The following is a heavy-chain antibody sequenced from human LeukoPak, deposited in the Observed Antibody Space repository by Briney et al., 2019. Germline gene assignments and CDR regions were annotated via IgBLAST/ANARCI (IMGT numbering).Heavy chain of an antibody. V-gene: IGHV4-34*01. CDR2: INHSGST. CDR3: ARGSRYGHYFDY. CDR1: GGSFSGYY. J-gene: IGHJ4*02. D-gene: IGHD4-17*01. Sequence: KTSETLSLTCAVYGGSFSGYYWSWIRQPPGKGLEWIGEINHSGSTNYNPALKSRVTISVDTSKNQFSLKLSSVTAADPAVYYCARGSRYGHYFDYWGQGTLVTVSS.